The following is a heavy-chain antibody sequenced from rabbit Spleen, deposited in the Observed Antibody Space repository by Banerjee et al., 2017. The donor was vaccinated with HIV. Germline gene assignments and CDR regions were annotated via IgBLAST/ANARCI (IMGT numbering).Heavy chain of an antibody. Sequence: QQQLEESGGGLVQPEGSLTLTCKASGFSFSSSYYMCWVRQAPGKGLEWITCIYTGSSGNTYYASWAKGRFTISETSSTTVTLQMTSLTAADTATYFCARSTTYDYAYSTFNLWGQGTLVTVS. J-gene: IGHJ4*01. V-gene: IGHV1S45*01. CDR1: GFSFSSSYY. CDR2: IYTGSSGNT. CDR3: ARSTTYDYAYSTFNL. D-gene: IGHD6-1*01.